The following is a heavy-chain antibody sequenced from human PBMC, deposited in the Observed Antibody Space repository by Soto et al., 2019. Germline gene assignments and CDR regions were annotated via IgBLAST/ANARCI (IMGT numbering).Heavy chain of an antibody. CDR1: GYDFNTNW. CDR2: MYPWDSDT. Sequence: ESLKMAVRGSGYDFNTNWFGWVRQFPGRGLEWVGIMYPWDSDTRYNPSLQGHVTLSVDVTVSTAFLQWRSLETSDTGMYFCARLPRDCNKTSCYYADHWGQGTQVTVSS. CDR3: ARLPRDCNKTSCYYADH. V-gene: IGHV5-51*01. J-gene: IGHJ4*02. D-gene: IGHD3-3*01.